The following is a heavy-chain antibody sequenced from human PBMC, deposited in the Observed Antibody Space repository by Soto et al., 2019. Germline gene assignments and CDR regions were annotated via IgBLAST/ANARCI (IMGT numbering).Heavy chain of an antibody. J-gene: IGHJ4*02. CDR2: IMPIIGTA. V-gene: IGHV1-69*01. Sequence: QVQLVQSGAEVKKPGSSVKVSCKASGGTFSSHVFNWVRQAPGQGLEWMGGIMPIIGTANYAQKFQGRVTITADESTRTAYMELSSLRSEDTAVYYCARDLEFRDGNISHLDYWGQGPLVTVSS. CDR3: ARDLEFRDGNISHLDY. D-gene: IGHD3-10*01. CDR1: GGTFSSHV.